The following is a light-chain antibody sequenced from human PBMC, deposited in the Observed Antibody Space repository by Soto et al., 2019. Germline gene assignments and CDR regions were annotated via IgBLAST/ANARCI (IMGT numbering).Light chain of an antibody. V-gene: IGKV1-5*01. CDR2: DAS. Sequence: DIQMTQSPSTLSASVGDRVTITCRASQSIGRWLAWYQQKPGAAPKLLIYDASSSQSGVPSRFSGSGSGTEFTLSISSLQPDDFATYYCQQYKGTFGQGTKVEIK. CDR3: QQYKGT. J-gene: IGKJ1*01. CDR1: QSIGRW.